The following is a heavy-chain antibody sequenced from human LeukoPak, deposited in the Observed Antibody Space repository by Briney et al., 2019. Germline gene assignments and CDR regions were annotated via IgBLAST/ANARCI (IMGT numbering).Heavy chain of an antibody. CDR3: AKDLAIRGTPGIAAAGPVY. CDR2: IWYDGSNK. Sequence: GGSLRLSCAASGFTFSSYGMHWVRQAPGKGLEWVAVIWYDGSNKYYADSVKGRFTISRDNSKNTLYLQMNSLRAEDTAVYYCAKDLAIRGTPGIAAAGPVYWGQGTLVTVSS. J-gene: IGHJ4*02. V-gene: IGHV3-33*06. CDR1: GFTFSSYG. D-gene: IGHD6-13*01.